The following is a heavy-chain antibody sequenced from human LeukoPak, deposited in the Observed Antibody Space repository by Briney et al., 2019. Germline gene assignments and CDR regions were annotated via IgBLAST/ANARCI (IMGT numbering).Heavy chain of an antibody. V-gene: IGHV7-4-1*02. Sequence: ASVKVSCKGSGYTFGSFFMHWVRQAPGQGLEWMGWINTNTGNPTYAQGFTGRFVFSLDTSLSTAYLEISSLQAEDTAVYHCAMGGGNSGFFGYWGQGTLVTVSA. CDR3: AMGGGNSGFFGY. CDR2: INTNTGNP. J-gene: IGHJ4*02. D-gene: IGHD4-23*01. CDR1: GYTFGSFF.